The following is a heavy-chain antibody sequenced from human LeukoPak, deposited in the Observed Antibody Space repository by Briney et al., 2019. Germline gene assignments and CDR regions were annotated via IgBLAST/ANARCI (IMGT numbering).Heavy chain of an antibody. Sequence: SETLSLTCTVSGGSMSSYYWSWVRQSPRKGLDWIGNAYYSGRSNDNPSLERRATIPVDPSKNQFFLILSSVSAADTAVYYCARAYSGGYSYFDHWGQGTLVTVSS. CDR1: GGSMSSYY. CDR2: AYYSGRS. CDR3: ARAYSGGYSYFDH. J-gene: IGHJ4*02. D-gene: IGHD1-26*01. V-gene: IGHV4-59*01.